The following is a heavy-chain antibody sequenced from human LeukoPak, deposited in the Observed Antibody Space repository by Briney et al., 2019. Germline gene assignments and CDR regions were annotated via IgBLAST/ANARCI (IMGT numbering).Heavy chain of an antibody. Sequence: GGSLRLSCAASGFTFDDYAMHWVRHAPGKGLEWVSGISWNSGSIGYADSVKGRFTISRDNAKNSLYLQMNSLRAEDTALYYCAKDRTMVRGADFDYWGQGTLVTVSS. D-gene: IGHD3-10*01. V-gene: IGHV3-9*01. CDR3: AKDRTMVRGADFDY. J-gene: IGHJ4*02. CDR2: ISWNSGSI. CDR1: GFTFDDYA.